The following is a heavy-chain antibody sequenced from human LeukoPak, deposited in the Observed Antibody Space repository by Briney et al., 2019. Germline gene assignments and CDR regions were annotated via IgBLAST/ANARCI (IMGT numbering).Heavy chain of an antibody. CDR3: AKDLGDLRGPFDY. Sequence: GGSLRLSCAASGFTFSSYGMSWVRQAPGKGLEWVSAISGSGGSTYYADSVKGRFTISRDNSKNTLYLQMNSLRAEDTAVYYCAKDLGDLRGPFDYWGQGTLVTVSS. V-gene: IGHV3-23*01. CDR1: GFTFSSYG. CDR2: ISGSGGST. J-gene: IGHJ4*02. D-gene: IGHD3-3*01.